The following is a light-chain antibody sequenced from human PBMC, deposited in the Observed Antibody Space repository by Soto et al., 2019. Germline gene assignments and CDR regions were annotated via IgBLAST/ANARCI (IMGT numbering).Light chain of an antibody. CDR3: QSYDSSLSGYV. Sequence: QSVLTQPPSVSGAPGQRVTISCTGRSFNIGAGYDVHWYQQLPGTAPKLLIYVNSNRPSGVPDRFSGSKSGTSASLAITGLQAEDEADYYCQSYDSSLSGYVFGTGTKVTVL. CDR1: SFNIGAGYD. CDR2: VNS. J-gene: IGLJ1*01. V-gene: IGLV1-40*01.